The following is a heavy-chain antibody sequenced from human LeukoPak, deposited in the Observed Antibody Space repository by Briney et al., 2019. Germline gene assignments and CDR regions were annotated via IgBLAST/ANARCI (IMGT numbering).Heavy chain of an antibody. J-gene: IGHJ4*02. CDR3: ARAVAGRLDY. V-gene: IGHV6-1*01. CDR1: GDSVSSNSVA. CDR2: TYYRSKWYN. D-gene: IGHD6-19*01. Sequence: SQTLSLTCALSGDSVSSNSVAWTWIRQSPSRGLEWLGRTYYRSKWYNDDAVSVKSRITINPDTSKNQFSLQLNSVTPEDTAVYYCARAVAGRLDYWGQGTLVTVYS.